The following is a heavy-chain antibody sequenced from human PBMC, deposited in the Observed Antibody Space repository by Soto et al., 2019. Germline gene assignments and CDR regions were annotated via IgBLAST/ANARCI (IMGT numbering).Heavy chain of an antibody. D-gene: IGHD2-21*01. Sequence: SETLSLTCAVDGGSFSDHYWSWIRQPPGKGLEWIGEIIHSGRTNYNPSLKSRVTISEDTFKSQFSLKLNSVTAADTAVYYCARRGGGNYPYYFDYWDEGTLVTVSS. CDR3: ARRGGGNYPYYFDY. CDR1: GGSFSDHY. J-gene: IGHJ4*02. CDR2: IIHSGRT. V-gene: IGHV4-34*12.